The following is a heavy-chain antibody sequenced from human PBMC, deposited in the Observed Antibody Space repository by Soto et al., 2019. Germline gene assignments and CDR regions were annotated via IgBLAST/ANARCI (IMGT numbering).Heavy chain of an antibody. J-gene: IGHJ6*02. CDR1: GFTFSSYA. Sequence: QVQLVESGGGVVQPGRSLRLSCAASGFTFSSYAMHWVRQAPGKGLEWVAVISYDGSNKYYADSVKGRFTISRDNSKNTLYLQMNSLRAEDTAVYYCARGQDSGRYYYYGMDVWGQGTTVTVSS. V-gene: IGHV3-30-3*01. CDR3: ARGQDSGRYYYYGMDV. D-gene: IGHD3-10*01. CDR2: ISYDGSNK.